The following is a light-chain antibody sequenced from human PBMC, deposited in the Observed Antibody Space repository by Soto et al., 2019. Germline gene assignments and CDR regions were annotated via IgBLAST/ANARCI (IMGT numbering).Light chain of an antibody. J-gene: IGLJ1*01. CDR1: SSDVGGYNY. CDR3: SSYTSSSTV. V-gene: IGLV2-14*01. Sequence: QSVLTQPASVSGSPGQSITISCTGTSSDVGGYNYVSWYQQHPGKAPKLMIYEVSNRPSGVSNRFSGSKSGNTASLTISELQAEDEADYYCSSYTSSSTVFGTGTKVTVL. CDR2: EVS.